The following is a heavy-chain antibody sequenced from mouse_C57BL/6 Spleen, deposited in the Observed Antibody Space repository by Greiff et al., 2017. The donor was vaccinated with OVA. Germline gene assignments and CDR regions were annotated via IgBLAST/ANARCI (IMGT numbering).Heavy chain of an antibody. CDR2: IDPSDSYT. D-gene: IGHD1-1*01. CDR1: GYTFTSYW. CDR3: ARYYYGSSYAMDY. V-gene: IGHV1-69*01. J-gene: IGHJ4*01. Sequence: QSCKASGYTFTSYWMHWVKQRPGQGLEWIGEIDPSDSYTNYNQKFKGKSTLTVDKSSSTAYMQLSSLTSEDSAVYYCARYYYGSSYAMDYWGQGTSVTVSS.